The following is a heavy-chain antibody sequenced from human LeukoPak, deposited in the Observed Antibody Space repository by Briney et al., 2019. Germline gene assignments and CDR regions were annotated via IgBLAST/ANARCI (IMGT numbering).Heavy chain of an antibody. J-gene: IGHJ4*02. D-gene: IGHD4-17*01. V-gene: IGHV1-18*01. CDR2: ISAYNDNT. CDR1: GYTFTTYG. CDR3: ARDSMTTVTTPFPLWHY. Sequence: ASVKVSCKASGYTFTTYGISWVRQAPGQGLEWMGWISAYNDNTNYAQKLQGRVTMTTDTSTSTAYMELRSLRSDDTAVYYCARDSMTTVTTPFPLWHYWGQGTLVTVSS.